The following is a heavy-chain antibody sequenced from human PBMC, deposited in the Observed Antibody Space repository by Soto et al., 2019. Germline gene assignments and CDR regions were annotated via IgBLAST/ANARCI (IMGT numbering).Heavy chain of an antibody. V-gene: IGHV3-30*18. CDR1: GFPFSSYG. J-gene: IGHJ4*02. D-gene: IGHD3-16*01. Sequence: QVQLVESGGGVVQPGRSLRVSCAASGFPFSSYGMNWFRQAPGKGREWVAIISYDGSDKYYADSVKGRFTISRDNSKNTLYLQMNSLRGEDTAVYYCAKNPESYAWGLEGYCDYWGQGTLVTVSS. CDR2: ISYDGSDK. CDR3: AKNPESYAWGLEGYCDY.